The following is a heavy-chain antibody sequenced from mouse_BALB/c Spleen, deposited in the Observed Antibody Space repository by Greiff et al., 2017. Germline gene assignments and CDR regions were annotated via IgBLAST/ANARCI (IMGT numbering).Heavy chain of an antibody. V-gene: IGHV5-6-3*01. J-gene: IGHJ3*01. CDR1: GFTFSSYG. CDR2: INSNGGST. D-gene: IGHD4-1*01. Sequence: EVHLVESGGGLVQPGGSLKLSCAASGFTFSSYGMSWVRQTPDKRLELVATINSNGGSTYYPDSVKGRFTISRDNAKNTLYLQMSSLKSEDTAMYYCARPGSWFAYWGQGTLVTVSA. CDR3: ARPGSWFAY.